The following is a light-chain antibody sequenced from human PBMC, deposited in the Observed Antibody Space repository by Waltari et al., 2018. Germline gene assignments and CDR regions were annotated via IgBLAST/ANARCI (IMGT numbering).Light chain of an antibody. V-gene: IGLV2-14*03. Sequence: QSALTQPASVSGSPGQSITISCTGTSSDVGGYNSVSWYQYHPGQAPKVIIYDFSDRPSGISERFSGSKSGNTASLTISGLQAEDEADYYCSSQSSDNVVLFGGGTKLTVL. CDR1: SSDVGGYNS. CDR2: DFS. J-gene: IGLJ2*01. CDR3: SSQSSDNVVL.